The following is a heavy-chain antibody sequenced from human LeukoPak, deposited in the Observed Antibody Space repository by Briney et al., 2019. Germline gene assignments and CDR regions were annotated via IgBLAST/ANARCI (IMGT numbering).Heavy chain of an antibody. V-gene: IGHV1-69*05. CDR3: ARGTDYYDSSGQI. CDR2: IIPIFGTA. J-gene: IGHJ4*02. CDR1: GGTFSSYA. Sequence: GASVKVSCKASGGTFSSYAISWVRQAPGQGLEWMGGIIPIFGTANYAQKFQGRVTITTDESTSTAYMELSSLRSEDTAVYYCARGTDYYDSSGQIRGQGTLVTVSS. D-gene: IGHD3-22*01.